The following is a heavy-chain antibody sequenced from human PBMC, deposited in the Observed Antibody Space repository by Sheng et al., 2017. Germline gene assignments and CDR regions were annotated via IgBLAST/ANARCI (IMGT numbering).Heavy chain of an antibody. CDR2: IYYSGST. J-gene: IGHJ5*02. D-gene: IGHD3-10*01. V-gene: IGHV4-59*01. Sequence: QVQLQESGPGLVKPSETLSLTCTVSGGSISSYYWSWIRQPPGKGLEWIGYIYYSGSTNYNPSLKSRVTISVDTSKNQFSLKLSSVTAADTAVYYCAAGSGSYYNGDWFDPWGQGTLVTVSS. CDR3: AAGSGSYYNGDWFDP. CDR1: GGSISSYY.